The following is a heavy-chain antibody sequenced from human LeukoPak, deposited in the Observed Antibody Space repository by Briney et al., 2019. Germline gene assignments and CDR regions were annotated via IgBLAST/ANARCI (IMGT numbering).Heavy chain of an antibody. CDR2: ISGGGSYI. D-gene: IGHD4-17*01. J-gene: IGHJ3*01. CDR3: ARGLGDYDAFDV. V-gene: IGHV3-21*01. CDR1: GFTFSSYS. Sequence: GGSLRLSCSVSGFTFSSYSMNWVRQAPGKGLQWVSSISGGGSYIFYADSVEGRFSVSRDNAKNSVFLQMNSLRAEDAAVYYCARGLGDYDAFDVWGHGTRVTVAS.